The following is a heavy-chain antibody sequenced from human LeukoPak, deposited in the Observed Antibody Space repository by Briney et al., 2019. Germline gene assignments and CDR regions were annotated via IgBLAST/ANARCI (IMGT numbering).Heavy chain of an antibody. CDR2: IWSDGTNQ. D-gene: IGHD4-11*01. V-gene: IGHV3-33*06. Sequence: PGRSLRLSCAASGFTFSHYGFHWVRQAPGKGQEWGAVIWSDGTNQFYADSVKGRFTIFRDYSQKTVYLEMHSLRTEDTAMYYCAKDAQRGFDYSNSLEYWGPGTLVTVSS. CDR1: GFTFSHYG. CDR3: AKDAQRGFDYSNSLEY. J-gene: IGHJ4*02.